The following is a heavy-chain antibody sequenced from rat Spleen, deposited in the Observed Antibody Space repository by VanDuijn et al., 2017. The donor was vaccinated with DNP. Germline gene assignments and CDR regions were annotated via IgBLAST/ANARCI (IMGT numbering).Heavy chain of an antibody. Sequence: EVQLVESGGGLVQPGGSLKLSCTASGFTFRNYGMAWVRQAPTKGLEWVASISTVGDNSVYRDSVKGRFTISRDNAKSTLYLQMNSLRSEDTATYYCARDRDHDGRGAMDAWGQGTSVTVSS. V-gene: IGHV5S23*01. CDR2: ISTVGDNS. CDR1: GFTFRNYG. CDR3: ARDRDHDGRGAMDA. D-gene: IGHD1-12*02. J-gene: IGHJ4*01.